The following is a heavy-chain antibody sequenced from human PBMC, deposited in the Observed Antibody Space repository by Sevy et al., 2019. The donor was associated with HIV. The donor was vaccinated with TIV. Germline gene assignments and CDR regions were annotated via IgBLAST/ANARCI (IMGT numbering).Heavy chain of an antibody. Sequence: GGSLRLSCAASGFTFRNYAMSWVRQAPGKGLEWVSGISGTGRTTYYADSVNGRFTISRDNSKNTLYLQMNSLRADDTAVYYCARGRVTSHYFDYWGQGTLVTVSS. CDR2: ISGTGRTT. CDR3: ARGRVTSHYFDY. J-gene: IGHJ4*02. D-gene: IGHD2-21*02. V-gene: IGHV3-23*01. CDR1: GFTFRNYA.